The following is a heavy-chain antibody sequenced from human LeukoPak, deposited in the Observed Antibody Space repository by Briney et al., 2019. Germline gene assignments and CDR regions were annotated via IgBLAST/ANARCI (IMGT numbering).Heavy chain of an antibody. V-gene: IGHV4-34*01. D-gene: IGHD3-22*01. CDR3: ARDYDSSGYWREYYFDY. CDR1: GGSFSGYY. Sequence: PSETLSLTCAVYGGSFSGYYWSWIRQPPGKGLEWIGEINHSGSTNYNPSLKSRVTISVDTSKNQFSLKLSSVTAADTAVYYCARDYDSSGYWREYYFDYWGQGTLVTVSS. CDR2: INHSGST. J-gene: IGHJ4*02.